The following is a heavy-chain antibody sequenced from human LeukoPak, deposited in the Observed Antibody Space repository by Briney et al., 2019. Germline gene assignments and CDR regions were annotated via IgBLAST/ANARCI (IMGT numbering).Heavy chain of an antibody. D-gene: IGHD6-25*01. CDR2: IYHSGGT. CDR1: GGSISSSTNW. Sequence: SETLSLTCAVSGGSISSSTNWWSWVRQPPGKGLEWIGEIYHSGGTNYNPSLKSRVTISVDTSKNQFSLKLSSVTAADTAVYYCARYVVQRSNRGNWFDPWGQGTLVTVSS. V-gene: IGHV4-4*02. J-gene: IGHJ5*02. CDR3: ARYVVQRSNRGNWFDP.